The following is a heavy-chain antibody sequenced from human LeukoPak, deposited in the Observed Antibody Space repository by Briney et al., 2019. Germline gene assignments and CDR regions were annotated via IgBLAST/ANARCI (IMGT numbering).Heavy chain of an antibody. CDR3: ARTRGSSSWYFPFDH. CDR1: GGSFSGYY. D-gene: IGHD6-13*01. CDR2: INHSGST. Sequence: SETLSLTCAVYGGSFSGYYWSWIRQPPGKGLEWIGEINHSGSTNYNPSLKSRVTISVDTSKNQFSLKLSSVTAADTAVYYCARTRGSSSWYFPFDHWGQGTLVTVSS. V-gene: IGHV4-34*01. J-gene: IGHJ4*02.